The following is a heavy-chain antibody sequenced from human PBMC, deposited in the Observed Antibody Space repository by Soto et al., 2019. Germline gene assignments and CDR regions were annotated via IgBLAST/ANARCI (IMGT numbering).Heavy chain of an antibody. CDR2: TSSNNGKT. J-gene: IGHJ4*02. CDR3: ARTSVAQSEDYFDY. Sequence: ASVKVSCKTSGYSFTTYAISWVRQAPGQGLEWMGWTSSNNGKTKYAQKFQGRVTMTTDKSTNTVHMELRSLRSGDTAVYYCARTSVAQSEDYFDYWGQGTLVTVSS. CDR1: GYSFTTYA. V-gene: IGHV1-18*01. D-gene: IGHD5-12*01.